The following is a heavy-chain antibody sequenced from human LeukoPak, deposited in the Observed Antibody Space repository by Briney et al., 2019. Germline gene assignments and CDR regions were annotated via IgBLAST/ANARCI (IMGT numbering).Heavy chain of an antibody. V-gene: IGHV4-34*01. CDR1: GGSFSGYY. CDR2: INHSGGT. CDR3: AALGELPYNWFDP. Sequence: SETLSLTCAVYGGSFSGYYWSWIRQPPGKGLEWIGEINHSGGTNYNPSLKSRVTISVDTSKNQFSLKLSSVTAADTAVFYCAALGELPYNWFDPWGQGTLVTVSS. D-gene: IGHD3-16*02. J-gene: IGHJ5*02.